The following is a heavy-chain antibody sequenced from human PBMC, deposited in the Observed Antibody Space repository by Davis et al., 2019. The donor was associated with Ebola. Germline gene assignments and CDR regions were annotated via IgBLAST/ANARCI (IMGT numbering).Heavy chain of an antibody. D-gene: IGHD6-19*01. J-gene: IGHJ4*02. CDR1: GFTFSSYW. CDR3: ARVASYSSGWQPSNY. V-gene: IGHV3-21*05. Sequence: GESLKISCAASGFTFSSYWMSWVRQAPGKGLEWVSYISSSSSYTNYADSVKGRFTISRDNAKNSLYLQMNSLRAEDTAVYYCARVASYSSGWQPSNYWGQGTLVTVSS. CDR2: ISSSSSYT.